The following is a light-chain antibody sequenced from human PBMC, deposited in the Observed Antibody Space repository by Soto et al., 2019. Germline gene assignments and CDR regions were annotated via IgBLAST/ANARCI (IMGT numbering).Light chain of an antibody. Sequence: EIVLTQSPGTLSLSPGERATLSCRASQSVSSSYLAWYQQKPGQAPRLLIYGASSRATGIPDRFSGRGSGTDFTLTISRLEPEDSAVYYCHHYGSSPPYTFGQGTKVDI. CDR3: HHYGSSPPYT. V-gene: IGKV3-20*01. CDR2: GAS. J-gene: IGKJ2*01. CDR1: QSVSSSY.